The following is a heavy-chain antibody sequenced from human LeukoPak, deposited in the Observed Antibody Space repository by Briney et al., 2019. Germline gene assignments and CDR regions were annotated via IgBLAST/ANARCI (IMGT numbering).Heavy chain of an antibody. CDR3: ARGADGYSFDY. D-gene: IGHD5-24*01. Sequence: SETLSLTCAVYGGSFSGYYWSWIRQPPGNGLEWIGEINHSGSTNYNPSLKSRVTISVDTSKNQFSLKLSSVTAADTAVYYCARGADGYSFDYWGQGTLVTVSS. CDR1: GGSFSGYY. CDR2: INHSGST. J-gene: IGHJ4*02. V-gene: IGHV4-34*01.